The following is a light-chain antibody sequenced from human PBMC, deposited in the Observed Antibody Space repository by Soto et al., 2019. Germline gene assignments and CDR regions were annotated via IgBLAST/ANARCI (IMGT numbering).Light chain of an antibody. Sequence: EIVLTQSPATLSLSPGEGATLSCGASQSVSSSYLAWYQQKPGLAPRLLIYDASSRATGIPDRFSGSGSGTDFTLTISRLEPEDFAVYYCQQYGSSRVTFGPGTKVDIK. J-gene: IGKJ3*01. CDR2: DAS. CDR3: QQYGSSRVT. CDR1: QSVSSSY. V-gene: IGKV3D-20*01.